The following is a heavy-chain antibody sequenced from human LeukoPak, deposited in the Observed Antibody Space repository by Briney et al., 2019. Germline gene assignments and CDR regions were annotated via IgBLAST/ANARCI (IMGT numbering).Heavy chain of an antibody. CDR3: AKGGGYEAQYYYYYLDI. J-gene: IGHJ6*03. V-gene: IGHV3-30*02. CDR2: IRYDGSNK. CDR1: GFTFSSYG. D-gene: IGHD5-12*01. Sequence: GGSLRLSCAASGFTFSSYGMHWVRQAPGKGLEWVAFIRYDGSNKYYADSVKGRFTISRDNSKNTLYLQMKSLRAEDTAVYYCAKGGGYEAQYYYYYLDIWGKGTTVTISS.